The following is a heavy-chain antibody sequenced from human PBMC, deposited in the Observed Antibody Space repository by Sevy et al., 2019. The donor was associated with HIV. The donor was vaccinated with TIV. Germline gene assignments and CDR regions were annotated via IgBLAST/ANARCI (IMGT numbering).Heavy chain of an antibody. CDR1: GFTFSSYD. J-gene: IGHJ5*02. Sequence: GGSLRLSCTASGFTFSSYDMNWVRQAPGKGLEWVSKISSSGSSIYYADSVKGRFTISRENAKNSLNLQMNSLRAEDTAVYYCTGNGGAFDNGFDPWGQGTLVTVSS. CDR2: ISSSGSSI. V-gene: IGHV3-48*03. D-gene: IGHD2-8*01. CDR3: TGNGGAFDNGFDP.